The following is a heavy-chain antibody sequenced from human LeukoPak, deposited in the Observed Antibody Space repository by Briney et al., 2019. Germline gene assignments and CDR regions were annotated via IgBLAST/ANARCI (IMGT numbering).Heavy chain of an antibody. D-gene: IGHD5-24*01. J-gene: IGHJ4*02. V-gene: IGHV5-51*01. CDR3: ARSKEIDY. CDR2: IYPGDSDT. CDR1: GYSFTSYW. Sequence: GESLKISFKASGYSFTSYWIGWVRQMPGKGLEWMGFIYPGDSDTRYSPSFQGQVTISADKSITTAYLEWSSLKASDTAMYYCARSKEIDYWGQGTLVTVSS.